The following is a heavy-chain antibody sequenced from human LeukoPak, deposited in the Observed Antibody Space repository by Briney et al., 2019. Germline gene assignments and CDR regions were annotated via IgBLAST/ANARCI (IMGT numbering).Heavy chain of an antibody. CDR1: GGSVSSGSYY. D-gene: IGHD1-26*01. CDR2: IYYSGST. CDR3: ARVGSRWELLLNY. J-gene: IGHJ4*02. V-gene: IGHV4-61*01. Sequence: PSGTLSLTCTVSGGSVSSGSYYWSWIRQPPGKGLEWIGYIYYSGSTNYNPSLKSRVTISVDTSKNQFSLKLSSVTAADTAVYYCARVGSRWELLLNYWGQGTLVTVSS.